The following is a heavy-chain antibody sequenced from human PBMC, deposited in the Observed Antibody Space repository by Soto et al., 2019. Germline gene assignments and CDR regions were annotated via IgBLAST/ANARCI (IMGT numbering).Heavy chain of an antibody. CDR1: GVTFRSCA. V-gene: IGHV3-23*01. Sequence: GGSLRLSCAASGVTFRSCAMGWVRQAPGKGLEWVSDIIDSGASTYYADSVKGRFTISRDNSKSTLYLPMNSLRAEDTALYYCAKGRSYYYYYGVDVWGQGTTVTVSS. CDR3: AKGRSYYYYYGVDV. CDR2: IIDSGAST. J-gene: IGHJ6*02.